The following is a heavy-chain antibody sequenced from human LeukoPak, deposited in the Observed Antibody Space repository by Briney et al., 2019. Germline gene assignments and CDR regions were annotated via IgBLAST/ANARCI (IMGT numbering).Heavy chain of an antibody. V-gene: IGHV1-2*02. J-gene: IGHJ5*02. CDR2: FDPEDGGT. D-gene: IGHD4-17*01. CDR1: GYTFIGYY. CDR3: ARLSSHYGDYKVDP. Sequence: ASVKVSCKASGYTFIGYYMHWVRQAPGQGLEWMGGFDPEDGGTIYAQKFQGRVTMTTDTSTSTAYMELRSLRSDDTAVYYCARLSSHYGDYKVDPWGQGTLVTVSS.